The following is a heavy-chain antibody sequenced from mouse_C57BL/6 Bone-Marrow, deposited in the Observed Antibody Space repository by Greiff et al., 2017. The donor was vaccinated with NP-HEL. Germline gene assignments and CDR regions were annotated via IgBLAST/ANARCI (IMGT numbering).Heavy chain of an antibody. Sequence: VQLQESGPELVKPGASVKISCKASGYAFSSSWMNWVKQRPGKGLEWIGRIYPGDGDTNYNGKFKGKATLTADKSSSTAYMQLSSLTSEDSAVYFCARDQLRYYFDYWGQGTTLTVSS. CDR2: IYPGDGDT. CDR1: GYAFSSSW. D-gene: IGHD3-2*02. CDR3: ARDQLRYYFDY. V-gene: IGHV1-82*01. J-gene: IGHJ2*01.